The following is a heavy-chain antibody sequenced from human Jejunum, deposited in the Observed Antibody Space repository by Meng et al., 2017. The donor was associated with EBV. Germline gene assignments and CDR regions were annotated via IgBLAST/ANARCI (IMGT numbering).Heavy chain of an antibody. V-gene: IGHV3-74*01. CDR3: ARDQDGAGGTIDY. CDR1: GFTLSSYW. CDR2: ISSNGRGT. D-gene: IGHD1-26*01. Sequence: VEVWESGGGFVQAGGSLRLSCAVYGFTLSSYWMQWVRQVPGKGLVWVSRISSNGRGTTYADSVKGRFTISRDNAKNTLYLQMNSLRVEDTAVYYCARDQDGAGGTIDYWGQGTLVTVSS. J-gene: IGHJ4*02.